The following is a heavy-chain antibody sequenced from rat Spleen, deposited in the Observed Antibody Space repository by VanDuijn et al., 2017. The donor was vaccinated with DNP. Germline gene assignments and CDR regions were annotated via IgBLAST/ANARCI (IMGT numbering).Heavy chain of an antibody. J-gene: IGHJ4*01. Sequence: EVQLVESGGGLVQPGRSLKLSCAASGFTFSDYYMAWIRQAPGKGLEWIASISTDGDTTYYPDSVKGRFTISRDNAEKTIYLQMNSLRSEDTATYYCAKDRPGGYAMDAWGQGTSVTVSS. CDR2: ISTDGDTT. CDR1: GFTFSDYY. D-gene: IGHD1-4*01. CDR3: AKDRPGGYAMDA. V-gene: IGHV5-25*01.